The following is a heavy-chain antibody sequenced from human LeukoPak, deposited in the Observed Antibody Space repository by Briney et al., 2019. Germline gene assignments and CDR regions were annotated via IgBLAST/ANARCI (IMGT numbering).Heavy chain of an antibody. CDR1: GYTFTGYY. V-gene: IGHV1-2*04. J-gene: IGHJ4*02. Sequence: ASVKVSCKASGYTFTGYYMHWVRQAPGQGLEWMGWINPNSGGTNYAQKFQGWVTMTRDMSISTAYMELSRLRSDDTAVYYCARAVSGYAAEDYWGQETLVTVSS. D-gene: IGHD5-12*01. CDR3: ARAVSGYAAEDY. CDR2: INPNSGGT.